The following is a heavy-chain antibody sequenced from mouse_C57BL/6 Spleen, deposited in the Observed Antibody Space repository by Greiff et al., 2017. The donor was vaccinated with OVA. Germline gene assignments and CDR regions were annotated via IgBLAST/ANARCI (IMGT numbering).Heavy chain of an antibody. D-gene: IGHD2-4*01. CDR1: GFTFSSYA. CDR3: ARVDYDGNWYFDV. Sequence: DVMLVESGGGLVKPGGSLKLSCAASGFTFSSYAMSWVRQTPEKRLEWVATISDGGSYTYYPDNVKGRFTISRDNAKNNLYLQMSHLKSEDTAMYYCARVDYDGNWYFDVWGTGTTVTVSS. V-gene: IGHV5-4*03. J-gene: IGHJ1*03. CDR2: ISDGGSYT.